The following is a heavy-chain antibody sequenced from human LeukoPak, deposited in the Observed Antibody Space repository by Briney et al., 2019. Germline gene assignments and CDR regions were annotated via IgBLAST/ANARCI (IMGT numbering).Heavy chain of an antibody. Sequence: PGGSLRLSCAASGFTFSSYAMSWVRQAPGKGLEWVSAISGSGGSTYYADSVKGRFTISRDNSKNTLYLQMNSLRAEDTAVYYCAKGSQDYYDSSGYQRAAWGQGTLVTVSS. V-gene: IGHV3-23*01. CDR2: ISGSGGST. CDR3: AKGSQDYYDSSGYQRAA. CDR1: GFTFSSYA. J-gene: IGHJ5*02. D-gene: IGHD3-22*01.